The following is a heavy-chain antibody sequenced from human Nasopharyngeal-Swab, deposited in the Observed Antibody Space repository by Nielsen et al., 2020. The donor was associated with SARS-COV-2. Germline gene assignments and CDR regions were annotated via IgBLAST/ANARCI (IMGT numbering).Heavy chain of an antibody. CDR1: GFTFSNAW. CDR3: ARGDPYDYVWGSYHDY. V-gene: IGHV3-48*04. Sequence: GESLKISCAASGFTFSNAWMSWVRQAPGKGLEWVSYISSSSSTIYYADSVKGRFTISRDNAKNSLYLQMNSLRAEDTAVYYCARGDPYDYVWGSYHDYWGQGTLVTVSS. CDR2: ISSSSSTI. D-gene: IGHD3-16*02. J-gene: IGHJ4*02.